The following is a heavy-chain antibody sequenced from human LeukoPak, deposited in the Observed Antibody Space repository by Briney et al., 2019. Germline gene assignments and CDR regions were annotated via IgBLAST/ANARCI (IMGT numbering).Heavy chain of an antibody. J-gene: IGHJ4*02. CDR2: IYTSGST. CDR3: AREAVAGTYFDY. Sequence: SETLSLTCTVSGGSSNNYYWSWIRQSAGKGLEWIGRIYTSGSTNYNPSLKSRVSMSVDTSKNQFSLKLSSVTAADTAVYYCAREAVAGTYFDYWGQGTLVTVSS. CDR1: GGSSNNYY. V-gene: IGHV4-4*07. D-gene: IGHD6-19*01.